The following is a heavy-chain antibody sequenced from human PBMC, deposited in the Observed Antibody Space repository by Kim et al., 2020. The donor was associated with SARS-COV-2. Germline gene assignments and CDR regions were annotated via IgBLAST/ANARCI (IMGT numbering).Heavy chain of an antibody. V-gene: IGHV3-21*01. CDR2: ISADSSDI. Sequence: GGSLRLSCAASGFAFSDYSMCWVRQAPGQGLEWVSCISADSSDIYFADSLKGRFTISRDNAKNSVFLQMNGLAAEDTAIYYCANTHPNSWDTFDYWGLGT. J-gene: IGHJ4*02. D-gene: IGHD6-13*01. CDR1: GFAFSDYS. CDR3: ANTHPNSWDTFDY.